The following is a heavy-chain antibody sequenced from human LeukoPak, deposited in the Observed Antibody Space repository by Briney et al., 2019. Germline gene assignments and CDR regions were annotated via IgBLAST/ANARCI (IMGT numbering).Heavy chain of an antibody. J-gene: IGHJ6*03. CDR1: GGSFSGYY. Sequence: SETLSLTCAVYGGSFSGYYWSWIRQPPGKGLEWIGEINHSGSTNYNPSLKSRVTMSVDTSKNQFSLKLSSVTAADTAVYYCARGAYGSGSYFDYYYYYMDVWGKGTTVTVSS. CDR3: ARGAYGSGSYFDYYYYYMDV. V-gene: IGHV4-34*01. D-gene: IGHD3-10*01. CDR2: INHSGST.